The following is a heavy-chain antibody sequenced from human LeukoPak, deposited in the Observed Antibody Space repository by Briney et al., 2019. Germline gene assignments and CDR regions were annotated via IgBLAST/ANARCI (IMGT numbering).Heavy chain of an antibody. J-gene: IGHJ6*03. CDR2: ISSSSTYI. CDR1: GFTFSSYS. CDR3: ARVQGLRFLEWLPDYYYYYYMDV. V-gene: IGHV3-21*01. Sequence: PGGSLRLSCAASGFTFSSYSMNWVRQAPGKGLEWVSSISSSSTYIYYADSVKGRFTISRDNAKNSLYLQMNSLRAEDTAVYYCARVQGLRFLEWLPDYYYYYYMDVWGKGTTVTVSS. D-gene: IGHD3-3*01.